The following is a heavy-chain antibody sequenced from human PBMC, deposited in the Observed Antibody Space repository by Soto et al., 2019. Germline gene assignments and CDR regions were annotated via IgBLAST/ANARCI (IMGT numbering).Heavy chain of an antibody. CDR1: GVTFSSYA. D-gene: IGHD4-17*01. J-gene: IGHJ4*02. CDR2: ISGSGGST. Sequence: SLRLSCAASGVTFSSYAMGWVRQASGKGLEWVSAISGSGGSTYYADSVKGRFTISRDNSKNTLYLQMNSLRAEDTAVYYCAKVPSTTVAYYWGQGTLVTVSS. V-gene: IGHV3-23*01. CDR3: AKVPSTTVAYY.